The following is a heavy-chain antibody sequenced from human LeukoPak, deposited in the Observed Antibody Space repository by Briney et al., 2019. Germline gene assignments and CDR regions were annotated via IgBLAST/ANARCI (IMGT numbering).Heavy chain of an antibody. CDR2: ISSSSSYI. Sequence: AGGSLRLSCAASGFTFSSYSMNWVRQAPGKGLEWVSSISSSSSYIYYADSVKGRFTISRDNAKNSLYLQMNSLRAEDTAVYYCARGLGKIVDYWGQGTLVTVSS. D-gene: IGHD1-26*01. J-gene: IGHJ4*02. V-gene: IGHV3-21*01. CDR3: ARGLGKIVDY. CDR1: GFTFSSYS.